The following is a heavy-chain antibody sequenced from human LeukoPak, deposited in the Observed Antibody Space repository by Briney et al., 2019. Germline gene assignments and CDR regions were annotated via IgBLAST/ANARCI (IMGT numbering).Heavy chain of an antibody. Sequence: SETLSLTCTVSGGSISSSSYYWGWIRQPPGKGLEWIGSIYYSGSTYYNPSLKSRVTISVDTSKNQFSLKLSSVTAADTAVYYCARDTDSSGYPYYYYYGMDVWGQGTTVTVSS. CDR1: GGSISSSSYY. CDR2: IYYSGST. CDR3: ARDTDSSGYPYYYYYGMDV. J-gene: IGHJ6*02. V-gene: IGHV4-39*07. D-gene: IGHD3-22*01.